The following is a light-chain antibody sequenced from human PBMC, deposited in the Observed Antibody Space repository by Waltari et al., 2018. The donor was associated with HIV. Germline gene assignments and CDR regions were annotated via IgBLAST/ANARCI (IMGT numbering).Light chain of an antibody. CDR1: QSVSSSD. J-gene: IGKJ5*01. CDR3: QQYGSSPIT. CDR2: DAS. Sequence: EIVLTQSPATLSLSPGERATLSCGASQSVSSSDLAWYQQKPGLVPRLLIYDASSSAPGIPDRFSGSGSGTDFTRTISRLEPEDFAVYYCQQYGSSPITFGQGTRLEIK. V-gene: IGKV3D-20*01.